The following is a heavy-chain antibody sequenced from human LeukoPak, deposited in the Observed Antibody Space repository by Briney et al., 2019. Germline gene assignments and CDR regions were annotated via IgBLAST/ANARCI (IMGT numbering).Heavy chain of an antibody. J-gene: IGHJ4*02. V-gene: IGHV3-74*03. CDR2: INNDGRST. CDR1: GFTFSNYY. CDR3: ARDGGGSSGYYWGLGY. D-gene: IGHD3-22*01. Sequence: GGSLRLSCAASGFTFSNYYTSWIRQAPGKGLMWVSRINNDGRSTTYADSVKGRFTISRDNAKDTLYLQMNSLTAEDTAVYYCARDGGGSSGYYWGLGYWGQGTLVTVSS.